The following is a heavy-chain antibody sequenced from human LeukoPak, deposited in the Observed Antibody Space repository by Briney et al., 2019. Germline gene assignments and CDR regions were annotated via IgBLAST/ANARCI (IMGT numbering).Heavy chain of an antibody. CDR2: INHSGST. J-gene: IGHJ4*02. D-gene: IGHD3/OR15-3a*01. V-gene: IGHV4-34*01. Sequence: SETLSLTCAVYGGSFSGYYWSWIRQPPGKGLEWIGEINHSGSTNYNPSLKSRATISVDTSKNQFSLNLSSVTAADTAVYYCARAWTGYYRSPSDYWGQGTLVTVSS. CDR3: ARAWTGYYRSPSDY. CDR1: GGSFSGYY.